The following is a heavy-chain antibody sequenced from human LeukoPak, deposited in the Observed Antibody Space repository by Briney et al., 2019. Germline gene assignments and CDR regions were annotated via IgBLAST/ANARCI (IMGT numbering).Heavy chain of an antibody. D-gene: IGHD2-15*01. CDR2: ISAYNGNT. Sequence: GASVKVSCKASGYTFTSYGISWVRQAPGQGLEWMGWISAYNGNTNYAQKLQGRVTMTTDTSTSTAYMEPRSLRSDDTAVYYCARRIAYCSGGSCYSAPYYYYYMDVWGKGTTVTVSS. V-gene: IGHV1-18*01. J-gene: IGHJ6*03. CDR1: GYTFTSYG. CDR3: ARRIAYCSGGSCYSAPYYYYYMDV.